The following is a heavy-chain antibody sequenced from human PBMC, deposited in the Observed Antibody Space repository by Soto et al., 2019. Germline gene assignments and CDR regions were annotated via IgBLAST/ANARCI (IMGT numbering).Heavy chain of an antibody. V-gene: IGHV1-69*12. J-gene: IGHJ6*02. CDR3: ARDKDRQQLGGNYYYIMDV. CDR2: IMPVFPTP. D-gene: IGHD3-3*02. CDR1: GGTFRTSA. Sequence: QVQLVQSGAEVKKPGSSVKVSCKTSGGTFRTSAISWVRQAPGHGLEWMGGIMPVFPTPDYAQKFQGRVTITADESTSTAYMELSSLGSEDTAVYYCARDKDRQQLGGNYYYIMDVWGQGTTVTVSS.